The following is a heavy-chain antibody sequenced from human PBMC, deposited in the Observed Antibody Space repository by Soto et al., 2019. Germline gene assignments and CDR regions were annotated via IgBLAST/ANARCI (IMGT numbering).Heavy chain of an antibody. Sequence: EVQLVESGGGLIQPGGSLRLSCAASGFTVISTYMSWVRQAPGKGLEWVSFMYSGGSTYYADSVKGRFTISRDTSNNTLYLQMNSLRVEDTAVYYCARGGQVRGGMDVWGQGTTVTVSS. CDR3: ARGGQVRGGMDV. CDR1: GFTVISTY. CDR2: MYSGGST. V-gene: IGHV3-53*01. J-gene: IGHJ6*02.